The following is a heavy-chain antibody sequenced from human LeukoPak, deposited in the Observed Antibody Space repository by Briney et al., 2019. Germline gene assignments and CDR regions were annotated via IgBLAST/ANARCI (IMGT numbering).Heavy chain of an antibody. CDR3: ARGSRRYYGSGSYYGY. D-gene: IGHD3-10*01. Sequence: KPSETLSLTCAVYGGSFSGYYWSWIRQPPGKGLEWIGEINHSGSTNYNPSLKSRVTISVDTSKNQFSLKLSSVTAADTAAYYCARGSRRYYGSGSYYGYWGQGTLVTVSS. CDR2: INHSGST. CDR1: GGSFSGYY. V-gene: IGHV4-34*01. J-gene: IGHJ4*02.